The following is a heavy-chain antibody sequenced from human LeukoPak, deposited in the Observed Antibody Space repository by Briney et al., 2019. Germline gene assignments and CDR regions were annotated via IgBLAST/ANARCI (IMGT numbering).Heavy chain of an antibody. CDR2: INHSGST. D-gene: IGHD3-3*01. J-gene: IGHJ4*02. V-gene: IGHV4-34*01. Sequence: GSLRLSCAASGFTFSTYSMNWIRQPPGKGLEWIGEINHSGSTNYNPSLKSRVTISVDTSKNQFSLKLSSVTAADTAVYYCARGRRYYDFWSGSVSLDYWGQGTLVTVSS. CDR1: GFTFSTYS. CDR3: ARGRRYYDFWSGSVSLDY.